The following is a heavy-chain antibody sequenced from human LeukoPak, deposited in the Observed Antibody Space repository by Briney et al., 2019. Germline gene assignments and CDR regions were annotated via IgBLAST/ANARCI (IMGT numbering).Heavy chain of an antibody. J-gene: IGHJ4*02. V-gene: IGHV4-34*01. Sequence: PSETLSLTCAVYGGSFSGYYWSWIRQPPGKGLEWIGEINHSGSTNYNPSLKSRVTISVDTSKNQFSLKLSSVTAADTAVYYCARALRLGYSYGYTFNYWGQGTLVTVSS. CDR2: INHSGST. CDR1: GGSFSGYY. CDR3: ARALRLGYSYGYTFNY. D-gene: IGHD5-18*01.